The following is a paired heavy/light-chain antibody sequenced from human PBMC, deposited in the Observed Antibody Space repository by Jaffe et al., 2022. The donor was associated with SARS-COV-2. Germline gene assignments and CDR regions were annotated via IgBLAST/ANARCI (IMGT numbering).Heavy chain of an antibody. Sequence: QLQLQESGPGLVKTSETLSLTCTVSGDSISSDSYYWGWIRQPPGKGLEWIGTIYYSGTIYYNPSLKSRVTMSVDASKNQFSLKLNSVTAADTAVYYCARQGSADWFLFKNNYYHYYMDVWGKGTTVTVSS. CDR3: ARQGSADWFLFKNNYYHYYMDV. V-gene: IGHV4-39*01. CDR1: GDSISSDSYY. CDR2: IYYSGTI. J-gene: IGHJ6*03. D-gene: IGHD3-3*01.
Light chain of an antibody. CDR1: SSNIGAGYD. V-gene: IGLV1-40*01. Sequence: QSVLTQPPSVSGAPGQRVTISCTGTSSNIGAGYDVHWYQQVPGTAPKVLIFANINRPSDVPDRFSGSKSGTSASLAISGLQAEDEADYYCQSYDRGLSGYWVFGGGTKLTVL. CDR2: ANI. CDR3: QSYDRGLSGYWV. J-gene: IGLJ3*02.